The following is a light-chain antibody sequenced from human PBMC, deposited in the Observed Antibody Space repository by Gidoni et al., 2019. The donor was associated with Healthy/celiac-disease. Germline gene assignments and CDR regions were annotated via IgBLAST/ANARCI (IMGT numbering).Light chain of an antibody. CDR2: AAS. V-gene: IGKV1-27*01. CDR3: QKYNSAPRT. Sequence: DIQMIQSPSSLSASVGDRVTITCRASQGISKYLAWYQQKPGKVPKLLIYAASTLQSGVPSRFSGSGSGTDFTLTISSLQPEDVATYYCQKYNSAPRTFGQGTKVEIK. CDR1: QGISKY. J-gene: IGKJ1*01.